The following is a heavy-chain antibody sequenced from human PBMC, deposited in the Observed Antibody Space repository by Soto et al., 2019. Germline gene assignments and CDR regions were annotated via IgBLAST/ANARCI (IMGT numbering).Heavy chain of an antibody. CDR2: IYYAGTT. Sequence: PSVTLCLTCTVAGGYFIPNCWGWIRQPPGKGLEWIGYIYYAGTTTYNPSLKSRVAISLETSKSQFSLTLTSVTPSDTAVYFCARLGAYYQSLDPWGQGALVTVS. CDR1: GGYFIPNC. CDR3: ARLGAYYQSLDP. D-gene: IGHD2-21*01. V-gene: IGHV4-59*08. J-gene: IGHJ5*02.